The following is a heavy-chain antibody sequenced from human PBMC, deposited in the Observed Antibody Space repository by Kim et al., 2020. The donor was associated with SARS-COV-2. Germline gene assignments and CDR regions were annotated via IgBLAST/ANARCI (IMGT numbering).Heavy chain of an antibody. CDR3: ARCAGHSYYGSGIYTYFDY. Sequence: SETLSLTCTVSGGSISGYYWSWIRQPPGKGLEWIGNIFYSGSTNYNPSLKSRVIISVDTSKNQFSLKLSSVTAADTAVYYCARCAGHSYYGSGIYTYFDYCGQGILVTVSS. CDR2: IFYSGST. D-gene: IGHD3-10*01. V-gene: IGHV4-59*01. J-gene: IGHJ4*02. CDR1: GGSISGYY.